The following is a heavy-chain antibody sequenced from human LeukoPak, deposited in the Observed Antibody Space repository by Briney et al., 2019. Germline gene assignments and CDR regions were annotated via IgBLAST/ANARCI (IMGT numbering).Heavy chain of an antibody. D-gene: IGHD1-14*01. CDR2: IYYSGST. V-gene: IGHV4-59*01. CDR3: ARDGPDGVDY. J-gene: IGHJ4*02. CDR1: GGSISSYY. Sequence: SETLSLTSTVSGGSISSYYWSWIRQPPGKGGEWIGYIYYSGSTNYNPSLKSRVTISVDTSKNQFSLKLSSVTAADTAVYYCARDGPDGVDYWGQGTLVTVSS.